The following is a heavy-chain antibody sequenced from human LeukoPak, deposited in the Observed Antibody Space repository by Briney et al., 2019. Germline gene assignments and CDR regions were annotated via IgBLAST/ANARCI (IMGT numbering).Heavy chain of an antibody. V-gene: IGHV3-66*02. D-gene: IGHD3-22*01. CDR3: ARDIPYDSSGYGLGY. CDR1: GLTVSSNY. CDR2: IYSGGST. J-gene: IGHJ4*02. Sequence: PGGSLRLSCAASGLTVSSNYMSWVRQAPGKGLEWVSVIYSGGSTYYADSVKGRFTISRDNSKNTLYLQMNSLRAEDTAVYYCARDIPYDSSGYGLGYWGQGTLVTVSS.